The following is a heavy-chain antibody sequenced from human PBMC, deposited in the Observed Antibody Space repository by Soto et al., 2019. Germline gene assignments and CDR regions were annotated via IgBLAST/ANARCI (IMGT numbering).Heavy chain of an antibody. Sequence: ASVKVSCKASGYTFTSYGISWVRQAPGQGLEWMGWISAYNGNTNYAQKLQGRVTMTTDTSTSTAYMELRSLRSDDTAVYYCARDQTYYDFCSGYPYYYYYGMDVWGQGTTVTVSS. J-gene: IGHJ6*02. V-gene: IGHV1-18*01. D-gene: IGHD3-3*01. CDR3: ARDQTYYDFCSGYPYYYYYGMDV. CDR1: GYTFTSYG. CDR2: ISAYNGNT.